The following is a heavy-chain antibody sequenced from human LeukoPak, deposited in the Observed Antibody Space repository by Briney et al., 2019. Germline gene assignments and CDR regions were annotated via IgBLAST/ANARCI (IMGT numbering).Heavy chain of an antibody. V-gene: IGHV3-21*01. D-gene: IGHD3-10*01. Sequence: GGSLRLSCAASGFTFSSYSMNWVRQAPGKGLEWVSSISSSSSYIYYADSVKGRFTISRDNAKNSLYLQMNSLRAEDTAVYYCARADTMVQEIDYWGQGTLVTVSS. CDR3: ARADTMVQEIDY. CDR2: ISSSSSYI. CDR1: GFTFSSYS. J-gene: IGHJ4*02.